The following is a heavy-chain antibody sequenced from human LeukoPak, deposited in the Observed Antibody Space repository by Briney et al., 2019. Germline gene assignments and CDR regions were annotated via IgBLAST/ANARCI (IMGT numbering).Heavy chain of an antibody. V-gene: IGHV1-58*02. Sequence: GASVKVSCKASGFTFTSSAMRWVRQARGQRLEWIGWIVVGSGNTNYAQKFQERVTITRDMSTSTAYMELSSLRSEDTAVYYCAAKGYGGNSDAFDIWGQGTMVTVSS. CDR2: IVVGSGNT. CDR1: GFTFTSSA. CDR3: AAKGYGGNSDAFDI. J-gene: IGHJ3*02. D-gene: IGHD4-23*01.